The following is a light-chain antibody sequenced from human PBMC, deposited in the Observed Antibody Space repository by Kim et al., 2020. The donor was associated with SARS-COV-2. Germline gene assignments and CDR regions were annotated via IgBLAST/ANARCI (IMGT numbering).Light chain of an antibody. V-gene: IGLV1-47*02. Sequence: QSVLTQPPSASGTPGQRVTISCSGSSSSVGNNYVHWYQQLPGTAPKVVIYNTNQRPSGVPDRFSGSKSGTSASLAISGLRSEDEADYYCATWDDSLSGYVFGTGTKVTVL. J-gene: IGLJ1*01. CDR2: NTN. CDR3: ATWDDSLSGYV. CDR1: SSSVGNNY.